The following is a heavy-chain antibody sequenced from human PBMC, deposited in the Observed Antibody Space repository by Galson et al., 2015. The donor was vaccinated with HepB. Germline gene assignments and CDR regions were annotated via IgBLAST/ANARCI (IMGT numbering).Heavy chain of an antibody. D-gene: IGHD3-22*01. CDR3: ANYDSSGYQYYFDY. CDR2: IIPIFGTA. V-gene: IGHV1-69*13. J-gene: IGHJ4*02. CDR1: GGTFSSYA. Sequence: SVKVSCKASGGTFSSYAISWVRQAPGQGLEWMGGIIPIFGTANYAQKFQGRVTITADESTSTAYMELSSLRSEDTAVYYCANYDSSGYQYYFDYWGQGTLVTVSS.